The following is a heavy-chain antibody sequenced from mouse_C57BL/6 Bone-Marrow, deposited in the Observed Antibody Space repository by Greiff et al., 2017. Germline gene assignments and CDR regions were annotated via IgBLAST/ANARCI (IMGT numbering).Heavy chain of an antibody. D-gene: IGHD2-4*01. Sequence: QVQLKESGAELARPGASVKMSCKASGYTFTSYTMHWVKQRPGQGLEWIGYITPSSGYTKYNQKFKYKATLTAYKSSSTAYMQLSSLSSEDTADYYCARGDYDVAWFAFWGPGTLVTVSA. CDR2: ITPSSGYT. J-gene: IGHJ3*01. CDR3: ARGDYDVAWFAF. CDR1: GYTFTSYT. V-gene: IGHV1-4*01.